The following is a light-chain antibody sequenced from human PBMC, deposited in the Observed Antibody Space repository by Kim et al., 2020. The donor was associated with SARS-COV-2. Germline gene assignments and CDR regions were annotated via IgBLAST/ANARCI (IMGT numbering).Light chain of an antibody. V-gene: IGLV3-9*01. J-gene: IGLJ3*02. Sequence: VALGQTARITGGGNNIGSKNVDWYQQKPGQAPVLVIYRDSNRPSGIPERFSGSNSGNTATLTISRAQAGDEADYYCQVWDSSTAVFGGGTQLTVL. CDR3: QVWDSSTAV. CDR1: NIGSKN. CDR2: RDS.